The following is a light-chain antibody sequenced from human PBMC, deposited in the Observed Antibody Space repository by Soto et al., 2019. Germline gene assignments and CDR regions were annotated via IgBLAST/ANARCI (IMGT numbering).Light chain of an antibody. CDR3: QVWDPTTDHVV. CDR2: YDS. CDR1: NIGAKG. J-gene: IGLJ2*01. V-gene: IGLV3-21*04. Sequence: SYVLTQLPSVSVAPGETATITCGGNNIGAKGVHWCPQKPGQAPVLVIDYDSGRPSGIPERFSGSNSGNTATLTISRVEAGDEADYYCQVWDPTTDHVVFGAGTKLTVL.